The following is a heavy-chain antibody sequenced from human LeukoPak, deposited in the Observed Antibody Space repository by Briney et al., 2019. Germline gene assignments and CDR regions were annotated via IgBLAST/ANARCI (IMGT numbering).Heavy chain of an antibody. D-gene: IGHD2-8*01. V-gene: IGHV3-7*02. CDR3: ARRLLNYFDY. J-gene: IGHJ4*02. CDR1: GFTFSGYW. Sequence: GGSLRLSCAASGFTFSGYWMSWVRQAPGKGLEWVANIKQDGSEKYYVDSVKGCFTISRDNAKNSLSLQMNSLRVEDTAVYYCARRLLNYFDYWGQGTLVTVSS. CDR2: IKQDGSEK.